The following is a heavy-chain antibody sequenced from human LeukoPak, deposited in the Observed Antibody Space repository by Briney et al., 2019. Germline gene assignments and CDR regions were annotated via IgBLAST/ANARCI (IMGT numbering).Heavy chain of an antibody. CDR3: AREYCSSTSCDSNWFDP. J-gene: IGHJ5*02. Sequence: GGSLRLSCAASGFTFSSYSMNWVRQAPGKGLEWVSSISCSSSYIYYADSVKGRFTISRDNAKNSLYLQMNSLRAEDTAVYYCAREYCSSTSCDSNWFDPWGQGTLVTVSS. CDR1: GFTFSSYS. D-gene: IGHD2-2*01. CDR2: ISCSSSYI. V-gene: IGHV3-21*01.